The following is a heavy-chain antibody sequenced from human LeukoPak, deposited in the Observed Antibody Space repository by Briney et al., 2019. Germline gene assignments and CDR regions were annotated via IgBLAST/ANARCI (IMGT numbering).Heavy chain of an antibody. CDR2: ISGSGGST. CDR3: ARTRVSGGTFYHPFDY. V-gene: IGHV3-23*01. J-gene: IGHJ4*02. D-gene: IGHD2-15*01. CDR1: GFTFSSYA. Sequence: GGSLRLSCAASGFTFSSYAMSWVRQAPGKGLEWVSAISGSGGSTYYADSVKGRFTISRDNSKNTLYLQMNSLRAEDTAVYSCARTRVSGGTFYHPFDYWGQGTLVTVSS.